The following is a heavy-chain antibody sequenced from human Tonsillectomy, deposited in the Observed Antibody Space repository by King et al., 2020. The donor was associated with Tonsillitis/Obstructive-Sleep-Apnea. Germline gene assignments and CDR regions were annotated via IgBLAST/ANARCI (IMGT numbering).Heavy chain of an antibody. CDR2: SRPNNGDT. V-gene: IGHV1-18*01. Sequence: QLVQSGAEVKKPGASVKVSCKASGYTFTSYDITWVRQAPGQGLEWMGWSRPNNGDTNYAQKLQGRVTMTSDNSTNTAYMELRSRRTDDTAVYYCARDYYDSSGYYHGYFQHWGQGTLVTVSS. CDR1: GYTFTSYD. J-gene: IGHJ1*01. D-gene: IGHD3-22*01. CDR3: ARDYYDSSGYYHGYFQH.